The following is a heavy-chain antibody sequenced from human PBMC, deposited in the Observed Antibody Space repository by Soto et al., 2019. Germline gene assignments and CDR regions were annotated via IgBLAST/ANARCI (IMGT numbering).Heavy chain of an antibody. D-gene: IGHD3-3*01. Sequence: PGESLKISCRGSGYSFTGYWISWVRKMPGKGLEWMGRIDPSDSYTNYSPSFQGHVTISADKSISTAYLQWSSLKASDTAMYYCARPFGSRDYYYYGMDVWGQGTTVTVSS. CDR2: IDPSDSYT. J-gene: IGHJ6*02. V-gene: IGHV5-10-1*01. CDR1: GYSFTGYW. CDR3: ARPFGSRDYYYYGMDV.